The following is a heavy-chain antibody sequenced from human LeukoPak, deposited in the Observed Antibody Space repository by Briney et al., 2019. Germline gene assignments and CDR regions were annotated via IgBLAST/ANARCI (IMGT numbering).Heavy chain of an antibody. J-gene: IGHJ4*02. D-gene: IGHD1-26*01. CDR1: GGSISDAAYY. CDR2: IYYSGST. CDR3: ATLRSWSPDYFDH. Sequence: TLSLTCTVSGGSISDAAYYWSWIRQHPGEGLKWIGYIYYSGSTSYNPSLKSRVTISVDTSKNQFSLKLTSVTAADTAVYYCATLRSWSPDYFDHWGQGTLVTVSS. V-gene: IGHV4-31*03.